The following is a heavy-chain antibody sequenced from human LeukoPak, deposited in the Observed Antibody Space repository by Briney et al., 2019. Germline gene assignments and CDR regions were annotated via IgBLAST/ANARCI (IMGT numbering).Heavy chain of an antibody. CDR1: GFSFGAYL. D-gene: IGHD3-10*01. CDR2: ISSSSSYI. J-gene: IGHJ4*02. Sequence: PGRSLRLSCTASGFSFGAYLISWVRQAPGQGLEWVSSISSSSSYIYYADSVKGRFTISRDNSKNTLYLQMNSLRAEDTAVYYCAKDYNPDLIHYFDYWGQGTLVTVSS. V-gene: IGHV3-21*01. CDR3: AKDYNPDLIHYFDY.